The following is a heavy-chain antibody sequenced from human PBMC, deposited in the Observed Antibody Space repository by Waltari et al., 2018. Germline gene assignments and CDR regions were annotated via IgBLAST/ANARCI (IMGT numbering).Heavy chain of an antibody. CDR1: GFAFAHYG. J-gene: IGHJ4*02. V-gene: IGHV3-23*04. Sequence: EVRLVESGGGLVQPGGSLRLSCAASGFAFAHYGMSWVSQGPGQGLEGVSSIRCSGGTTYYADAVKVRFTMSKDNSKNTLFLQMNSLRVDDTADYYCAKSSGSYYEVFDYWGRGTLVTVSS. CDR2: IRCSGGTT. D-gene: IGHD1-26*01. CDR3: AKSSGSYYEVFDY.